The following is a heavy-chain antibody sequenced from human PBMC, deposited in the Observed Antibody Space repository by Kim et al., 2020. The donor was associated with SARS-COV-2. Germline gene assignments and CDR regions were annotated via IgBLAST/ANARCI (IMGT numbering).Heavy chain of an antibody. CDR3: ARGRYSSSWYGRLNWFDP. J-gene: IGHJ5*02. Sequence: KRRVTITIDTSKNQFTLKLSSVTAADTAVYYCARGRYSSSWYGRLNWFDPWGQGTLVTVSS. V-gene: IGHV4-34*01. D-gene: IGHD6-13*01.